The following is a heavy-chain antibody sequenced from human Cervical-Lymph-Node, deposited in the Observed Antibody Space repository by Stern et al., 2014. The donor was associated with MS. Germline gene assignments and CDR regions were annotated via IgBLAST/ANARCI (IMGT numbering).Heavy chain of an antibody. Sequence: VQLVESGGGLVKPGEFLRLSCDASGFTFSHYSINWVRQAPGQGLEWISSISNNSTHTYYADAVEARFTITRTSAKDSVSIPMVSLRAEDTAVYYCARARVGDYARSPHLDSWGQGTLVTVSS. D-gene: IGHD4-17*01. CDR2: ISNNSTHT. J-gene: IGHJ4*02. CDR3: ARARVGDYARSPHLDS. V-gene: IGHV3-21*01. CDR1: GFTFSHYS.